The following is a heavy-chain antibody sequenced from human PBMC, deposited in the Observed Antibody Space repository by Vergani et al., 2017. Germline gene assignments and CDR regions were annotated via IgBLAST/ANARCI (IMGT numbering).Heavy chain of an antibody. J-gene: IGHJ6*02. D-gene: IGHD5-18*01. V-gene: IGHV3-23*01. CDR3: GKGILDYYYYGMDV. CDR1: GFTFSSYA. CDR2: ISGSGGST. Sequence: EVQLLESGGGLVQPGGSLRLSCAASGFTFSSYAMSWVRQAPGKGLEWVSAISGSGGSTYYADSVKGRFTISRDNSKNTLYLQMNSLRAEDTAVYYCGKGILDYYYYGMDVWGQGTTVTVSS.